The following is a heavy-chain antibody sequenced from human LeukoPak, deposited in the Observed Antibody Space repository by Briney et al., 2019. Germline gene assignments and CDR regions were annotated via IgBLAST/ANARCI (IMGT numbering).Heavy chain of an antibody. CDR2: IYSGGST. CDR3: ARDGPYYDSSGYYL. CDR1: GFTVSSNY. D-gene: IGHD3-22*01. V-gene: IGHV3-66*01. J-gene: IGHJ5*02. Sequence: GGSLRLSCAASGFTVSSNYMSWVRQAPGKGLEWVSVIYSGGSTYYADSVKGGFTISRDNSKNTLYLQMNSLRAEETAVYYCARDGPYYDSSGYYLWGQGTLVTVSS.